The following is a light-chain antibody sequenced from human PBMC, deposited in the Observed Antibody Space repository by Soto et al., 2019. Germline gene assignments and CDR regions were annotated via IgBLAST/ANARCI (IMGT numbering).Light chain of an antibody. CDR1: SSDVGSDNR. J-gene: IGLJ2*01. V-gene: IGLV2-18*02. Sequence: QSALTQPPSVSGSPGQSVTISCTGTSSDVGSDNRVSWYQQPPGTAPKLMIYEVSNRPSGVPDRFSGSKSGNTASLTISGLQAEDEADYYCSSYTSSSTLVFGGGTKVTVL. CDR2: EVS. CDR3: SSYTSSSTLV.